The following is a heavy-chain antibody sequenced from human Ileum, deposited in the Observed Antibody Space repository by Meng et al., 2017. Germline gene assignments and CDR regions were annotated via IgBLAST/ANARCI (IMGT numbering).Heavy chain of an antibody. CDR2: IFYTGAT. Sequence: QVQLQESGPGLVKPSQTLSLNFTVSGGSITSGDYYWSWIRQPPGKGLELIGYIFYTGATYSNPSLKSRVTVSLDTSKSQFSLKLSSVTAADTAIYYCVSERRRSYFFDYWGQASWSPSPQ. CDR1: GGSITSGDYY. CDR3: VSERRRSYFFDY. J-gene: IGHJ4*01. V-gene: IGHV4-30-4*01.